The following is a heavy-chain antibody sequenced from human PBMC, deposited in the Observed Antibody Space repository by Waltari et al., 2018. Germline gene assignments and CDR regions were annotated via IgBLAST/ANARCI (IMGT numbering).Heavy chain of an antibody. V-gene: IGHV3-21*01. J-gene: IGHJ6*02. CDR2: ISSSSSYI. D-gene: IGHD6-13*01. CDR1: GFTFSSYS. CDR3: AKELAAAGDYYYYGMDV. Sequence: EVQLVESGGGLVKPGGSLRLSCAASGFTFSSYSMNWVRQAPGKGLEWVSSISSSSSYIYYADSVKGRFTISRDNAKNSLYLQMNSLRAEDTAVYYCAKELAAAGDYYYYGMDVWGQGTTVTVSS.